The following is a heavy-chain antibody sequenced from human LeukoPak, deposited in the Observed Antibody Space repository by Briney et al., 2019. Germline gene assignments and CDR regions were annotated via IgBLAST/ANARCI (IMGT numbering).Heavy chain of an antibody. Sequence: PSETLSLTCTVSGGSISSGSYYWSWIRQPAGKGLEWIGRIYTSGSTNYNPSLKSRVTISVDTSKNHFSLKLSSVTAADTAVYFCARAHDFWSGLSPHYYFFYYMDVWGKGTTVIVSS. CDR3: ARAHDFWSGLSPHYYFFYYMDV. V-gene: IGHV4-61*02. J-gene: IGHJ6*03. D-gene: IGHD3-3*01. CDR1: GGSISSGSYY. CDR2: IYTSGST.